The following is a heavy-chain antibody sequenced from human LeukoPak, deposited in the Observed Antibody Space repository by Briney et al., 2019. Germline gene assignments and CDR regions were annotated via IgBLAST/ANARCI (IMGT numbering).Heavy chain of an antibody. D-gene: IGHD2-21*02. V-gene: IGHV3-21*04. CDR2: ISSSSSYI. J-gene: IGHJ1*01. CDR1: GFTFSSYS. CDR3: AQDQVRCGDDCPGYFHH. Sequence: GGSLRLSCAASGFTFSSYSMNWVRQAPGKGLEWVSSISSSSSYIYYADSVKGRFTISRDNSKSTLYLQMDSLRAEDTAVYYCAQDQVRCGDDCPGYFHHWGQGTLVVVSS.